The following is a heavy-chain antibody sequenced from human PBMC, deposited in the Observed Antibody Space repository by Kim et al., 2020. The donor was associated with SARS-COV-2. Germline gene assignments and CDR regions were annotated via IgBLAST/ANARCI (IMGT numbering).Heavy chain of an antibody. V-gene: IGHV4-34*01. CDR2: INHSGST. D-gene: IGHD2-2*01. CDR3: ARGSRRVVPAATPSPPHYYMDV. J-gene: IGHJ6*03. CDR1: GGSFSGYY. Sequence: SETLSLTCAVYGGSFSGYYWSWIRQPPGKGLEWIGEINHSGSTNYNPSLKSRVTISVDTSKNQFSLKLSSVTAADTAVYYCARGSRRVVPAATPSPPHYYMDVWGKGTTVTVSS.